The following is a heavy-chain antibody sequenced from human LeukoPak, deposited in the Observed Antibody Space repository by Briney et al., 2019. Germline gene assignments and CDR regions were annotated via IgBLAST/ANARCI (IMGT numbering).Heavy chain of an antibody. CDR3: TIDQPGAISGIDY. CDR2: IKSKTDGGTT. J-gene: IGHJ4*02. Sequence: GASLRLSCAASGFTFINAWMSWVRQAPGKGLEWVGLIKSKTDGGTTDYAAPVKGRFTISRDDSKNTLYLQMNSLKTEDTAVYYCTIDQPGAISGIDYWGQGTLVTVSS. V-gene: IGHV3-15*01. CDR1: GFTFINAW. D-gene: IGHD1-26*01.